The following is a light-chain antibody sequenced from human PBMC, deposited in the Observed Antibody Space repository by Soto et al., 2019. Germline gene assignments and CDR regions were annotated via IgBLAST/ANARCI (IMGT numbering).Light chain of an antibody. CDR2: GVS. CDR1: QSISANY. Sequence: EIVLTPSPGTVSLSPGDRATPSCRASQSISANYLAWYQQKPGQAPRLLIYGVSIRATGIPDRFAGSGSGPDCTLTISRLEPEDFAVYYCHQYGVLPKTFGQGTTVEIK. V-gene: IGKV3-20*01. CDR3: HQYGVLPKT. J-gene: IGKJ1*01.